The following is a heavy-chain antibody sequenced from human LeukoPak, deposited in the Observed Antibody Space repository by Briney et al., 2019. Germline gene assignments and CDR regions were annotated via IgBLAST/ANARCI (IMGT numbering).Heavy chain of an antibody. Sequence: ASVKVSCKASGYTLTSFGISWVRQAPGQGPELMGWISRDNGNTNYAQNLKGRVTMTTETSTSTAYMELRSLRSDDTAVYYCARIISSGYNYGMDVWGQGTTVTVSS. CDR2: ISRDNGNT. V-gene: IGHV1-18*01. J-gene: IGHJ6*02. CDR1: GYTLTSFG. CDR3: ARIISSGYNYGMDV. D-gene: IGHD3-22*01.